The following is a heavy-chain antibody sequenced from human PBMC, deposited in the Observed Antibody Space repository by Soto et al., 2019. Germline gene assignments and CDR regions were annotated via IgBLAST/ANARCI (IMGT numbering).Heavy chain of an antibody. CDR2: IYYSGST. J-gene: IGHJ4*02. CDR3: ARAAAATFDY. CDR1: GGSISSGGYY. D-gene: IGHD2-15*01. Sequence: SETLSLTCTVSGGSISSGGYYWSWIRQHPGKGLEWIGYIYYSGSTYYNPSLESRVTISVDTSKNQFSLKVSSVTAADTAVYYCARAAAATFDYWGQGTLVTVSS. V-gene: IGHV4-31*03.